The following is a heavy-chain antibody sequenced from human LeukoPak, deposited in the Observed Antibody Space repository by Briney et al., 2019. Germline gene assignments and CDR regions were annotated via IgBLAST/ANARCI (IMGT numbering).Heavy chain of an antibody. CDR3: ARGIRHYYDSSGRTRRYYYYYMDV. CDR1: GYTFTSYD. Sequence: ASVKVSCKASGYTFTSYDINWVRQATGQGLEWMGWMNPNSGNTGYAQKFQGRVTMTRNTSISTAYMEPSSLRSEDTAVYYCARGIRHYYDSSGRTRRYYYYYMDVWGKGTTVTVSS. D-gene: IGHD3-22*01. CDR2: MNPNSGNT. V-gene: IGHV1-8*01. J-gene: IGHJ6*03.